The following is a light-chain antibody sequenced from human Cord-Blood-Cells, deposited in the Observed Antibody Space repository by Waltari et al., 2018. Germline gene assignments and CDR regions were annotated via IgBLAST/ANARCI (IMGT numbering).Light chain of an antibody. CDR3: QQYDNLVT. J-gene: IGKJ4*01. CDR2: DAS. CDR1: QDISNY. Sequence: DIQMTQSPSSLSASVGDRVTITCQASQDISNYLNWYQQKPGKAPKLLIYDASNLETGVPSRFGGSGSGTDFTFTISSLQPEDIATYYCQQYDNLVTFGGGTKVEIK. V-gene: IGKV1-33*01.